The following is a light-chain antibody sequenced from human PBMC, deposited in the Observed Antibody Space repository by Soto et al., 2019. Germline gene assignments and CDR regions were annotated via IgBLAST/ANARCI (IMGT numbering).Light chain of an antibody. Sequence: LVLTQSPDTLSLYPGDRATLSCRASQSLGSRFFAWYQQKPGQAPRLLIRYTSSRNPDFPDRFSDRGSGKDFTLTIDRLEPEDLAVYYCQQYERSPYTFGQGTKLEIK. CDR2: YTS. V-gene: IGKV3-20*01. CDR1: QSLGSRF. CDR3: QQYERSPYT. J-gene: IGKJ2*01.